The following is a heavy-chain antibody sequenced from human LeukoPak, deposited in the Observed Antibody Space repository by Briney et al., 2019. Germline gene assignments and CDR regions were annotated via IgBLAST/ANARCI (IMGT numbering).Heavy chain of an antibody. J-gene: IGHJ2*01. D-gene: IGHD6-13*01. Sequence: GGSLRLSCAASGFTFSSYAMSWVRQAPGKGLEWVANIKQDGGEEYYVDSVVGRFTISRDNAKNSLYLQMNSLRADDTAVYYCARRIAGTATGGYFEPWGRGTLVSVSS. CDR1: GFTFSSYA. CDR2: IKQDGGEE. CDR3: ARRIAGTATGGYFEP. V-gene: IGHV3-7*01.